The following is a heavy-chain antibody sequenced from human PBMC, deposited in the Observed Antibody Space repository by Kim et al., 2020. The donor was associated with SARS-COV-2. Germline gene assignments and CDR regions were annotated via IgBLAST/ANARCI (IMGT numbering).Heavy chain of an antibody. Sequence: GGSLRLSCVASGFTFSSYAMSWVRQAPGKGLEWVSATTGSGAGTYYADSVKGRFTISRDNSKNTLYLQMNSLRDEDTAIYYCVKGRSGTHYMDVWGKGTT. CDR2: TTGSGAGT. CDR1: GFTFSSYA. CDR3: VKGRSGTHYMDV. D-gene: IGHD1-1*01. J-gene: IGHJ6*03. V-gene: IGHV3-23*01.